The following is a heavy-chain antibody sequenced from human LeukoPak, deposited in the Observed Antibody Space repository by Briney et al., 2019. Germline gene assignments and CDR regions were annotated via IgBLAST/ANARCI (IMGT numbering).Heavy chain of an antibody. CDR3: ARGSLWFGELDY. V-gene: IGHV4-31*03. CDR2: IYYSGST. D-gene: IGHD3-10*01. Sequence: SETLSLTCTVSGGSISSGGYYWSWIRQHPGKGLEWIGYIYYSGSTYYNPSLKSRVTISVDTSKNQFSLKLSSETAADTAVYYCARGSLWFGELDYWGQGTLVIVSS. J-gene: IGHJ4*02. CDR1: GGSISSGGYY.